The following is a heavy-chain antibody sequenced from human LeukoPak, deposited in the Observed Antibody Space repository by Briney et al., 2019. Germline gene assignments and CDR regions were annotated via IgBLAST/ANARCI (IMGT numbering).Heavy chain of an antibody. D-gene: IGHD3-9*01. V-gene: IGHV3-7*01. CDR1: GFTFSDYW. Sequence: GGSLRLSCAASGFTFSDYWMTWVRQAPGKGLEWVANIKQDGSEKFYVHSVKGRFTISRDNTKTSLYLQMSSLRAEDTAVYFCARDRIYYDISTGYVPLDYWGLGTLVTVSS. J-gene: IGHJ4*02. CDR3: ARDRIYYDISTGYVPLDY. CDR2: IKQDGSEK.